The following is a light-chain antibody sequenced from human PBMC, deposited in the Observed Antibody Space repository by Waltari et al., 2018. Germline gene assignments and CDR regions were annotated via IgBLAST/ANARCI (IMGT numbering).Light chain of an antibody. CDR3: QQYNTYSGT. CDR2: KAS. Sequence: DIQMTQSPSTLSASVGDSVTITCRASQSISSWLAWYQQKPGKAPKLLIDKASNLESGVPSRFSGSGSGTEFTLTISSLQPDEFATYYCQQYNTYSGTFGQGTKVEIK. J-gene: IGKJ1*01. V-gene: IGKV1-5*03. CDR1: QSISSW.